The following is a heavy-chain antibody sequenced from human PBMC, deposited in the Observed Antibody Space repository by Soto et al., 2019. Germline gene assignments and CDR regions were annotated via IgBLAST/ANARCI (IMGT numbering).Heavy chain of an antibody. CDR3: ARVSGSYYYGMDV. D-gene: IGHD1-26*01. CDR1: GGSISSSNW. V-gene: IGHV4-4*02. Sequence: QVQLQESGPGLVKPSGTLSLTCAVSGGSISSSNWWSWVRQPPGKGLEGIGEIYHSGSTNYNPSHKSRVTISVDKSKNKFSLKLSSVTAADTAVYYCARVSGSYYYGMDVWGQGTTVTVSS. CDR2: IYHSGST. J-gene: IGHJ6*02.